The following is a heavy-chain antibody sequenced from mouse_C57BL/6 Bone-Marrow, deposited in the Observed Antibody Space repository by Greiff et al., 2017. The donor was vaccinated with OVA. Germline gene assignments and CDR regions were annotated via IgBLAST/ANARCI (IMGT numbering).Heavy chain of an antibody. D-gene: IGHD2-3*01. Sequence: VQLQQSGAELVKPGASVKLSCKASGYTFTDYEMHWVKQTPVHGLEWIGAIDPETGGTAYNQKFKGKAILTADKSSSTAYMELRSLTSEDSAVYYCTRVGDGYYGFAYWGQGTLVTVSA. J-gene: IGHJ3*01. CDR1: GYTFTDYE. CDR2: IDPETGGT. CDR3: TRVGDGYYGFAY. V-gene: IGHV1-15*01.